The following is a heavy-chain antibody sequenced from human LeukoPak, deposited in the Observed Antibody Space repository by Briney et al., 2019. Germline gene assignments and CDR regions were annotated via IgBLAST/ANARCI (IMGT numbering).Heavy chain of an antibody. J-gene: IGHJ3*02. V-gene: IGHV1-46*01. Sequence: ASVKVSCKASGGTFSSYAISWVRQAPGQGLEWMGIINPSGGSTSYAQKFQGRVTMTRDTSTSTVYMELSSLRSEDTAVYYCASLPPPFWSDKKDDAFDIWGQGTMVTVSS. CDR2: INPSGGST. CDR1: GGTFSSYA. D-gene: IGHD3-3*01. CDR3: ASLPPPFWSDKKDDAFDI.